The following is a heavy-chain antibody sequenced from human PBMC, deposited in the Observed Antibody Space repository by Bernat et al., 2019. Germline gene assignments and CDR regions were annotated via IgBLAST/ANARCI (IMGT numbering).Heavy chain of an antibody. J-gene: IGHJ6*02. V-gene: IGHV3-23*01. Sequence: EVQLLESGGGLVQPGGSLRLSCAASGFTFSSYAMSWVRQAPGKGLEWVSAISGSGGSTYYADSVKGRFTISRDNSKNTLYLQMNSLRAEDTAVYYLAKARLRYFEKGMDVWGQGTTVTVSS. CDR3: AKARLRYFEKGMDV. CDR1: GFTFSSYA. CDR2: ISGSGGST. D-gene: IGHD3-9*01.